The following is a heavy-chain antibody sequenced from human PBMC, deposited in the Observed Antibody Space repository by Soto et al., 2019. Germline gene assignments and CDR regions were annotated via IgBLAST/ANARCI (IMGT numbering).Heavy chain of an antibody. CDR1: GFTFSSYA. CDR2: ISGSGGST. V-gene: IGHV3-23*01. J-gene: IGHJ6*02. Sequence: VGSLRLSCAASGFTFSSYAMSWVRQAPGEGLEWVSAISGSGGSTYYADSVKGRFTISRDNSKNTLYLQMNSLRAEDTAVYYCAKDRSYGGKPYYYYGMDVWGQGTTVTVSS. CDR3: AKDRSYGGKPYYYYGMDV. D-gene: IGHD2-15*01.